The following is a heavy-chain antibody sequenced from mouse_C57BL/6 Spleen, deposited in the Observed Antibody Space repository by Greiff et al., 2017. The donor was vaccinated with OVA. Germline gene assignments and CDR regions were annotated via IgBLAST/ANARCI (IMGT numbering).Heavy chain of an antibody. CDR2: ICSGGSYT. J-gene: IGHJ2*01. CDR1: GFTFSSYG. V-gene: IGHV5-6*01. CDR3: ARGGSSFDY. D-gene: IGHD1-1*01. Sequence: EVQGVESGGDLVKPGGSLKLSCAASGFTFSSYGMSWVRQTPDKRLEWVATICSGGSYTYYPDSVQGRFTISRDNAKTPLYMQMSSLKSEDTAMYYCARGGSSFDYWGQGTTLTVSS.